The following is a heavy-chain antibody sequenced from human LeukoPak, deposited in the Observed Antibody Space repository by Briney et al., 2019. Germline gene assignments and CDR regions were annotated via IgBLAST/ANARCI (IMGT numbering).Heavy chain of an antibody. V-gene: IGHV3-64*01. J-gene: IGHJ4*02. CDR3: ARAGGYSYGRHFDY. D-gene: IGHD5-18*01. CDR2: ISSNGGST. Sequence: GGPLRLSCAASGFTFSSYAMHWVRQAPGKGLEYVSAISSNGGSTYYANSVKGRFTISRDNSKNTLYLQMGSLRAEDMAVYYCARAGGYSYGRHFDYWGQGTLVTVSS. CDR1: GFTFSSYA.